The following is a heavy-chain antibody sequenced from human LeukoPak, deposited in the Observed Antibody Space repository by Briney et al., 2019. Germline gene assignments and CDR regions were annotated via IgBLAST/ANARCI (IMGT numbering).Heavy chain of an antibody. CDR3: ARSLWGLGFYYLDF. CDR2: IIPMFGTT. D-gene: IGHD3-3*01. Sequence: SVKVSCKASGGTFSSYAISWVRQAPGQGFEWMGGIIPMFGTTNYAQNFQGRVTITTDDSTSTAYMELSSLRSEDTVVYYCARSLWGLGFYYLDFWGQGTLVTVSS. CDR1: GGTFSSYA. J-gene: IGHJ4*02. V-gene: IGHV1-69*05.